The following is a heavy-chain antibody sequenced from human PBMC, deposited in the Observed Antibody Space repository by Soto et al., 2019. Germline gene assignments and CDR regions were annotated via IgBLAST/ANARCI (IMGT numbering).Heavy chain of an antibody. CDR3: ARAWFGPEV. CDR2: IDKVGTDS. D-gene: IGHD3-10*01. V-gene: IGHV3-74*01. CDR1: EFTFSGRS. J-gene: IGHJ6*03. Sequence: EVQLVESGGGLVQPGGSLRLSCAASEFTFSGRSVHWVRHAPGKGLVWVSGIDKVGTDSTYADSVKGRFTSSRDNAKNTVYLQMNSRRVEDTAVYYCARAWFGPEVWGKGTTVSVSS.